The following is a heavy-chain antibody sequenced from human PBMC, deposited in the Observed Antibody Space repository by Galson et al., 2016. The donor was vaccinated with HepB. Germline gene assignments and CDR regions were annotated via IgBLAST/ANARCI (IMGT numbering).Heavy chain of an antibody. D-gene: IGHD3-10*01. Sequence: SETLSLTCAVYDESFSGYYWSWIRQPQGKELEWIGDINHSGSTNYNPSLKSRVTISADTSKNQVSLKLTSVTAADTAAYYCARGGVGRYNAMDVWGQGTTVIVAS. V-gene: IGHV4-34*01. CDR1: DESFSGYY. CDR3: ARGGVGRYNAMDV. J-gene: IGHJ6*02. CDR2: INHSGST.